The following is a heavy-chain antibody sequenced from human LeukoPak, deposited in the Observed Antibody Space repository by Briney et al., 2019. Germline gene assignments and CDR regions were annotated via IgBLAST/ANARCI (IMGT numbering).Heavy chain of an antibody. CDR2: IFHSGTT. CDR3: ARHYYDSSGYYS. CDR1: GDSITSKW. Sequence: SGTLSLTCAVSGDSITSKWWSWVRQPPGKGLEWIGEIFHSGTTNYNPSLKSRVTISVDTSKNQFSLKLSSVTAADTAVYYCARHYYDSSGYYSWGQGTLVTVSS. D-gene: IGHD3-22*01. J-gene: IGHJ4*02. V-gene: IGHV4-4*02.